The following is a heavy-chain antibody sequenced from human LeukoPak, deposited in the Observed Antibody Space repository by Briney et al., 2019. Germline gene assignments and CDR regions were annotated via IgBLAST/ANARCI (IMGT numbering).Heavy chain of an antibody. CDR1: GFIFSNYG. V-gene: IGHV3-30*18. CDR3: AKEPTSYNSGWYFHH. CDR2: ISHDGRTA. J-gene: IGHJ1*01. D-gene: IGHD6-25*01. Sequence: PGRSLRLSCAASGFIFSNYGMHWVRQAPGKGLEWVAVISHDGRTAFYADSVKGRFTISRDNSKNTLDLQMFSLRVEDMAVYYCAKEPTSYNSGWYFHHWGQGTLVTVSS.